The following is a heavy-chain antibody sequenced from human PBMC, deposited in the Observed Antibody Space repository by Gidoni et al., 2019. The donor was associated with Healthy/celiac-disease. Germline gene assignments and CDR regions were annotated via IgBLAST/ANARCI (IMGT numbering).Heavy chain of an antibody. CDR1: GFTFSSYS. D-gene: IGHD4-4*01. CDR2: ISSSSSYI. CDR3: ARDQGAVTGPTSYYGMDV. Sequence: EVQLVESGGGLVKPGGSLRLSCAASGFTFSSYSMNWVRQAPGKGLEWVSSISSSSSYIYYADSVKGRFTISRDNAKNSLYLQMNSLRAEDTAVYYCARDQGAVTGPTSYYGMDVWGQGTTVTVSS. V-gene: IGHV3-21*01. J-gene: IGHJ6*02.